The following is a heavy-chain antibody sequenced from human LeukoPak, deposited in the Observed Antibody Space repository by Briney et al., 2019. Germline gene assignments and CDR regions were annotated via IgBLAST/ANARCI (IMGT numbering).Heavy chain of an antibody. CDR3: AKDRYYGSGSGFDY. CDR1: GFTFSNAW. V-gene: IGHV3-30*18. J-gene: IGHJ4*02. D-gene: IGHD3-10*01. Sequence: GGSLRLSCAASGFTFSNAWMSWVRQAPGKGLEWVAVISYDGSNKYYADSVKGRFTISRDNAKNSLYLQMNSLRAEDTALYYCAKDRYYGSGSGFDYWGQGTLVTVSS. CDR2: ISYDGSNK.